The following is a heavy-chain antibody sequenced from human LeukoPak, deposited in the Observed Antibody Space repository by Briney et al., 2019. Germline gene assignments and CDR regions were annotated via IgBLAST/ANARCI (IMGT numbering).Heavy chain of an antibody. CDR3: ARGRLTSCYDY. CDR2: INHSGST. V-gene: IGHV4-34*01. CDR1: GGSLSWYY. J-gene: IGHJ4*02. Sequence: PSETLSLTCAVYGGSLSWYYSGWIRPPPGEGLEWSGEINHSGSTNYNPSLKSRVTISVDTSKNQFSLKLSSVTAADTAVYYCARGRLTSCYDYWGQGTLVTVSS. D-gene: IGHD2-2*01.